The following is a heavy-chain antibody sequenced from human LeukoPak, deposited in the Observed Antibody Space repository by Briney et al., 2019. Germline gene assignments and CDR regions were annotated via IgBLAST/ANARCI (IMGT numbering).Heavy chain of an antibody. CDR1: GFTFNTYA. CDR3: ARATPYYYGSGSYYPEVDHSSFDY. CDR2: ISVSGGRT. Sequence: PGGSLRLSCVASGFTFNTYAMSWVRQAPGKGLEWVSGISVSGGRTDYADSVKGRFTISRDNSKNTLYLQMNSLRAEDTAVYYCARATPYYYGSGSYYPEVDHSSFDYWGQGTLVTVSS. D-gene: IGHD3-10*01. J-gene: IGHJ4*02. V-gene: IGHV3-23*01.